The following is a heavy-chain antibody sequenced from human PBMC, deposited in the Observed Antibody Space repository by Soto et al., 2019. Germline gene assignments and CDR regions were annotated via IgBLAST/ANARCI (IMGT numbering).Heavy chain of an antibody. J-gene: IGHJ6*02. V-gene: IGHV1-46*01. D-gene: IGHD6-6*01. Sequence: ASVKVSCKASGYTFTSYYMHWVRQAPGQGLEWMGIINPSGGSTSYAQKFQGRVTMTRDTSTSTVYMELSSLRSEDTAVYCCARQEYSSSSIYYYGMDVWGQGTTVTVSS. CDR1: GYTFTSYY. CDR2: INPSGGST. CDR3: ARQEYSSSSIYYYGMDV.